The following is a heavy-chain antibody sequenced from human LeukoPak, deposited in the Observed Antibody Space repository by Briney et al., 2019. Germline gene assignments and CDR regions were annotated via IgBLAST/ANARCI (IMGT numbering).Heavy chain of an antibody. CDR3: AEPEGGYYDIRPD. D-gene: IGHD3-22*01. CDR1: QFTFSNYA. Sequence: PGGSLRLSCAASQFTFSNYAMSWVRQAPGKGLEWVSAISGSGGSTYYADSVKGRFTISRDNSKNTLYLQMNSLRAEDTAVYYCAEPEGGYYDIRPDWGQGTLVTVSS. CDR2: ISGSGGST. J-gene: IGHJ4*02. V-gene: IGHV3-23*01.